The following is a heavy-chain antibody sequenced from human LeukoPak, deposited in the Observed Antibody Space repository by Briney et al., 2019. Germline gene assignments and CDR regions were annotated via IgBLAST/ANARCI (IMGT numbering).Heavy chain of an antibody. CDR3: ARQAPGSEGFLERLLDY. J-gene: IGHJ4*02. CDR1: GYSISSRYY. CDR2: IYHSGST. D-gene: IGHD3-3*01. Sequence: PSETLSLTCAVSGYSISSRYYWGWIRQPPGKGLEWIGSIYHSGSTYYNPSLKSRVTISVDTSKNQFSLKLSSVTAADTAVYYCARQAPGSEGFLERLLDYWGQGTLVTVSS. V-gene: IGHV4-38-2*01.